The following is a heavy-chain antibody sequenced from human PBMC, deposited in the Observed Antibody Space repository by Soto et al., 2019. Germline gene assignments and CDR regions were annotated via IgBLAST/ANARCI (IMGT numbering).Heavy chain of an antibody. CDR2: ISSSGSSR. J-gene: IGHJ4*02. CDR1: GFIFSDYY. CDR3: ARVQDGMATTFDF. Sequence: QVQLVQSGGGLVKPGGSLRLSCAASGFIFSDYYMSWIRQAPGKGLEWVSYISSSGSSRYYADSVKGRFTISRDNAKNSLYMQTTSLSAGDRAGYYCARVQDGMATTFDFWGQGTLVTVSS. V-gene: IGHV3-11*04. D-gene: IGHD1-1*01.